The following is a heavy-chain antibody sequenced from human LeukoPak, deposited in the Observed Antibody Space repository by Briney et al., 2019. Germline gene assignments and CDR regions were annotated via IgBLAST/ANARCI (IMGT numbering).Heavy chain of an antibody. D-gene: IGHD5-12*01. CDR2: IYYSGNA. J-gene: IGHJ4*02. CDR3: ARRDITSGIDY. V-gene: IGHV4-59*01. Sequence: PSETLSLTCTVSGGSISSFYWSWIRQSPGKGLEWVSYIYYSGNAKYSPSLKSRVTISVDRSKNQFSLNLTSVTAADTAVYYCARRDITSGIDYWGQGTLVTVSS. CDR1: GGSISSFY.